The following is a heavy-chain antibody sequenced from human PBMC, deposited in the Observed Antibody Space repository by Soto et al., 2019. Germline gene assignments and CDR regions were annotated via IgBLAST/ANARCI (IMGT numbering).Heavy chain of an antibody. D-gene: IGHD6-6*01. CDR2: IYYSGST. Sequence: SETLSLTCTVSGGSFSSDYWSWIRQPPGRGLEWIGYIYYSGSTYYNPSLKSRVTISVDTSKNQFSLKLSSVTAADTAVYYCARERPDGARLDPWGQGTLITVSS. J-gene: IGHJ5*02. CDR3: ARERPDGARLDP. CDR1: GGSFSSDY. V-gene: IGHV4-59*12.